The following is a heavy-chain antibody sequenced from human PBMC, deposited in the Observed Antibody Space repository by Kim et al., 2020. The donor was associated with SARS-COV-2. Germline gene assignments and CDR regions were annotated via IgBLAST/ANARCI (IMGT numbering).Heavy chain of an antibody. V-gene: IGHV4-30-2*03. CDR3: ARRGYSYRLGVDY. Sequence: YNPALKSRVTVSVGTSKTQFSLQLSSGTAADTAVYYCARRGYSYRLGVDYWGQGTLVTVSS. J-gene: IGHJ4*02. D-gene: IGHD5-18*01.